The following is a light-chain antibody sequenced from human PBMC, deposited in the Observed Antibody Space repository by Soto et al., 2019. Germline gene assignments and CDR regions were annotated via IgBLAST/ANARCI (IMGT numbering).Light chain of an antibody. J-gene: IGLJ1*01. Sequence: QSVLTQPASVSGSPGQSITISCTGTISDVGGHNYVSWYQQHPDKAPKLMIYEVSNRPSGVSNRFSGSKSGNTASLTISGLQAEDEADYFCSSYTSSRTYVFGSGTKLTVL. CDR1: ISDVGGHNY. CDR3: SSYTSSRTYV. V-gene: IGLV2-14*01. CDR2: EVS.